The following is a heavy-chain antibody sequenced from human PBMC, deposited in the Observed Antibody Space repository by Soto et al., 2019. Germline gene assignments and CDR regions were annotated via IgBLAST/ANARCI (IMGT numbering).Heavy chain of an antibody. CDR1: GFTFSSFA. D-gene: IGHD5-12*01. CDR2: IDGSGGDT. CDR3: AKEIVAAAYVETSAFAF. V-gene: IGHV3-23*01. J-gene: IGHJ4*02. Sequence: EVQLLESGGGLVQPGGSLRLSCAASGFTFSSFAMGWVRQAPGTGLKWVSVIDGSGGDTSVADSVKGRFSISRDNSKNTLYLDMNSLRAEDTARDYCAKEIVAAAYVETSAFAFWGQGTLVTVSS.